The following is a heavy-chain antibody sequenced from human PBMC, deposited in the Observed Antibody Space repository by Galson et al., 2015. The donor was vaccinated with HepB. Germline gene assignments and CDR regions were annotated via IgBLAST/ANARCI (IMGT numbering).Heavy chain of an antibody. CDR1: GFTFSNAW. Sequence: SLRLSCAASGFTFSNAWMSWVRQAPGKGLEWVGRIQTKTDGGTTDYVAPVKGRFFISRDDSKATVYLQMNSLKTEDTAVYYCATGRRYFDWGQGTLVTASS. D-gene: IGHD3-9*01. J-gene: IGHJ4*02. V-gene: IGHV3-15*01. CDR3: ATGRRYFD. CDR2: IQTKTDGGTT.